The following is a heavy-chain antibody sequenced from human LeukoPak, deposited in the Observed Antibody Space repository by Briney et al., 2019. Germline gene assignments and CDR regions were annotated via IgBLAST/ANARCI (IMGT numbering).Heavy chain of an antibody. J-gene: IGHJ6*02. V-gene: IGHV4-4*02. D-gene: IGHD2-2*01. Sequence: NASETLSLTCAVSGGSIGSSNWWSWVRQPPGKGLEWIGEIYHSGSTHYNPSLKSRVTISVDKSKNQFSLKLSSVTAADTAVYYCAREKRLNRSSTSRNLHYYYYGMDVWGQGTTVTVSS. CDR3: AREKRLNRSSTSRNLHYYYYGMDV. CDR1: GGSIGSSNW. CDR2: IYHSGST.